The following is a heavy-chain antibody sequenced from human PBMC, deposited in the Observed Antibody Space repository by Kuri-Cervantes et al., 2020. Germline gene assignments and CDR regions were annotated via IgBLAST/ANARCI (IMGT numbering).Heavy chain of an antibody. CDR2: ISYDGSNK. CDR1: GFTFSSYA. V-gene: IGHV3-30*07. J-gene: IGHJ5*02. D-gene: IGHD2-21*01. CDR3: ARDKPYYGVGIRFDP. Sequence: GESLKISCAASGFTFSSYAMHWVRQAPGKGLEWVAVISYDGSNKYYADSVKGRFTISRDDAKNSLFLQMNSLRAEDTAVYYCARDKPYYGVGIRFDPWGQGTLVTVSS.